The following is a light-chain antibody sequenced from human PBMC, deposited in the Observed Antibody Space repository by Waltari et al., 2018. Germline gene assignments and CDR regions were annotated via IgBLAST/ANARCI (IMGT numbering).Light chain of an antibody. CDR3: NSHSSSDTPSV. Sequence: QSALTQPASVSGSPGQSITISCTGTSSDIGGYNYVSWYQQYSGEAPKVVIYDVNSRPSGVSNRFSGAKSDNTASLTISGLQAEDEADYYCNSHSSSDTPSVFGGGAKLTVL. CDR1: SSDIGGYNY. CDR2: DVN. J-gene: IGLJ3*02. V-gene: IGLV2-14*01.